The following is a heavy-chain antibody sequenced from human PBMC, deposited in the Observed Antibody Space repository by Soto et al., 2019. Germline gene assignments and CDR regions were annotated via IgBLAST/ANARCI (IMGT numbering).Heavy chain of an antibody. J-gene: IGHJ4*02. CDR3: ARPRTTATTKGYDY. D-gene: IGHD1-1*01. Sequence: QVQLVQSGAEVKKPGSSVRVSCKASGGTFSSYPIGWVRQAPGQGLEWMGVITPIFGTTNYAQRFQGRVTIGADESTSTAYMELSSLRSEDTAVYFCARPRTTATTKGYDYWGQGTLVTVSS. CDR2: ITPIFGTT. CDR1: GGTFSSYP. V-gene: IGHV1-69*01.